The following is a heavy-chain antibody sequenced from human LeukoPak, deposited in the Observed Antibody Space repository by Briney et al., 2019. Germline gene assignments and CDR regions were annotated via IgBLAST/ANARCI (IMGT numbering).Heavy chain of an antibody. D-gene: IGHD5-18*01. J-gene: IGHJ4*02. V-gene: IGHV3-21*01. CDR1: GFTFSSYS. Sequence: GGSLRLSCAASGFTFSSYSMNWLRQAPGKGLEWVSSISSSSSYIYYADSVKGRFTISRDNAKNSLYLQMNSLRAEDTAVYYCARSHALTQRIQLWGFDYWGQGTLVTVSS. CDR3: ARSHALTQRIQLWGFDY. CDR2: ISSSSSYI.